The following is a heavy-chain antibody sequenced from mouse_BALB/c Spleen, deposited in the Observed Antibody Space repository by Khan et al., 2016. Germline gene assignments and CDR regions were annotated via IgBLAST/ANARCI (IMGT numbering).Heavy chain of an antibody. J-gene: IGHJ2*01. CDR3: ARGND. CDR2: ILPGSGNI. Sequence: QVQLQQSGAELMKPGASVKISCKATGYTFSSYWLEWVKQRPGHGLEWIGDILPGSGNINFNERFKDKVTFSADTSSNTAYLHRSSLTSEDSAVYYCARGNDWGQGTTLTVSS. CDR1: GYTFSSYW. V-gene: IGHV1-9*01.